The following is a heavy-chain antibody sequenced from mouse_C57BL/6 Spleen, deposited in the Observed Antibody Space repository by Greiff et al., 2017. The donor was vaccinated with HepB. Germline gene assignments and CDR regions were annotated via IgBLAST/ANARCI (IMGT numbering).Heavy chain of an antibody. D-gene: IGHD2-4*01. J-gene: IGHJ3*01. CDR3: TRRVLYDYDDAWFAY. V-gene: IGHV1-5*01. CDR1: GYTFTSYW. Sequence: VQLQQSGTVLARPGASVKMSCKTSGYTFTSYWMHWVKQRPGQGLEWIGAIYPGNSDTSYNQKFKGKAKLTAVTSASTAYMELSSLTNEDSAVYYCTRRVLYDYDDAWFAYWGQGTLVTVSA. CDR2: IYPGNSDT.